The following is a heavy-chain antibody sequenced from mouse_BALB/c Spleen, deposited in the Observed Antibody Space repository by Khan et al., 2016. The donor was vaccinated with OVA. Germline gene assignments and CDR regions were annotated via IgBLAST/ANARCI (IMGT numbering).Heavy chain of an antibody. CDR3: SRGGYGGLAY. Sequence: EVQLQQSGPELVKPGASVKISCKASGYSFTDYTMNWVKQSHGKNLEWIGLINPYNVGTNYNQTFKGKATLTVDKSSSTAHMELLSVTSEDSAVDYCSRGGYGGLAYWGQGTLVTVSA. V-gene: IGHV1-18*01. CDR1: GYSFTDYT. D-gene: IGHD1-1*01. J-gene: IGHJ3*01. CDR2: INPYNVGT.